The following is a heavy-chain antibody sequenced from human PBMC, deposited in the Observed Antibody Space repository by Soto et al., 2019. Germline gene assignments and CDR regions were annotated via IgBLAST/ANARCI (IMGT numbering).Heavy chain of an antibody. J-gene: IGHJ3*02. CDR2: IGCGGEYT. D-gene: IGHD1-20*01. CDR1: GFTSGKYA. CDR3: AKDEGADNGRADACDI. Sequence: EVQLLESGGGLVQPGGSLTLTCIVSGFTSGKYAMRWVRQAPGKGLEWVSEIGCGGEYTNYADSVRGRFTMSRDNSKNKLYLHMSSLKVEYTAVYYCAKDEGADNGRADACDIWGQWTVVTVTS. V-gene: IGHV3-23*01.